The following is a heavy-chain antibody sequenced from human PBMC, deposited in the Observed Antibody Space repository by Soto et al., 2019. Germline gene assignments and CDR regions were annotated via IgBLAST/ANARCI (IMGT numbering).Heavy chain of an antibody. V-gene: IGHV4-61*01. D-gene: IGHD3-10*01. CDR3: SRDAVVIRGVLAEIDY. J-gene: IGHJ4*02. Sequence: SETLSLTCTFTCGSVISGSYYWSWIRQPPGKGLEWIGYIDYSGHTNYNPSLKSRVTISVDTSKNQFSLKLRSMTAADTAVYYCSRDAVVIRGVLAEIDYWGQGALVTVSS. CDR2: IDYSGHT. CDR1: CGSVISGSYY.